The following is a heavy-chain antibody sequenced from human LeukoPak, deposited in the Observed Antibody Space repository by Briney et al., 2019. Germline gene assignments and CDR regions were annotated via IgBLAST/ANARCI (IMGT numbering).Heavy chain of an antibody. CDR1: GYSFTSYW. V-gene: IGHV5-51*01. D-gene: IGHD3-16*01. CDR3: PRDVLGGTLYNWFDP. J-gene: IGHJ5*02. Sequence: HGESLKISCKGSGYSFTSYWIGWVRQMPGKGLEWMGIIYPGDSDTRYSPSFQGQVTISADKSISTAYLQWSRLKASDTAMYYCPRDVLGGTLYNWFDPWGQGTLVTVSS. CDR2: IYPGDSDT.